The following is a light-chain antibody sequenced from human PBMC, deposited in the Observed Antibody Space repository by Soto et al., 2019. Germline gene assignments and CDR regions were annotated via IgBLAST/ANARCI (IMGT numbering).Light chain of an antibody. CDR2: DAS. V-gene: IGKV1-5*01. CDR1: QRMTSW. J-gene: IGKJ1*01. Sequence: DIQLTQSPSTLSASVGDRVTITCRASQRMTSWLAWYQQKPGKAPKVLIYDASNLQSGVPPRFSGSGSGTDFTLAISSLQPEDSATYYCLQDINYPWTFGQGTKVDIK. CDR3: LQDINYPWT.